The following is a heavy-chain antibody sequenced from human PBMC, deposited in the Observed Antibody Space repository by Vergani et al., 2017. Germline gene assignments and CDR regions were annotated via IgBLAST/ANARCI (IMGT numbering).Heavy chain of an antibody. CDR3: TSGTHCGQRADR. CDR1: GGSMSGYY. J-gene: IGHJ5*02. CDR2: MHHSGST. V-gene: IGHV4-59*01. D-gene: IGHD1-1*01. Sequence: QVRLQESGPGLVKPSETLSLTCSVSGGSMSGYYWSWIRQPPGKELDWIGCMHHSGSTNYNPSLKTRVTISVDKSKNQFSLTLTSVTAADTAVSYCTSGTHCGQRADRWGQGILVTVTS.